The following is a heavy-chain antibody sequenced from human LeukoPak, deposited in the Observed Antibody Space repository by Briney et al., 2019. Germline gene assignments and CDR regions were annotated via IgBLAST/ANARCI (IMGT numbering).Heavy chain of an antibody. Sequence: SETLSLTCTVSGGSISSYYWSWIRQPPGKGLEWIGYIYYSGSTNYNPSLKSRVTISVDTSKNQFSLKLSSVTAADTAVYYCARLNIAAAGANFFDYWGQGTLVTVSS. CDR2: IYYSGST. CDR3: ARLNIAAAGANFFDY. V-gene: IGHV4-59*01. D-gene: IGHD6-13*01. J-gene: IGHJ4*02. CDR1: GGSISSYY.